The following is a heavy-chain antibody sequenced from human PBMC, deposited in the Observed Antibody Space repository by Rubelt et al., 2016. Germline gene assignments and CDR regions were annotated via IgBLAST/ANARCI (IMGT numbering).Heavy chain of an antibody. J-gene: IGHJ4*02. Sequence: QVQLVQSGAEVKKPGASVKVSCKVSGYTLTELSMHWVRQAPGKGLEWMGGFDPEDGETIYAQKFQGRVTMTGDTSTDTAYRELSSLRSEDTAVYYCATGIVVVPAHVPSRDYWGQGTLVTVSS. CDR3: ATGIVVVPAHVPSRDY. V-gene: IGHV1-24*01. CDR2: FDPEDGET. CDR1: GYTLTELS. D-gene: IGHD2-2*01.